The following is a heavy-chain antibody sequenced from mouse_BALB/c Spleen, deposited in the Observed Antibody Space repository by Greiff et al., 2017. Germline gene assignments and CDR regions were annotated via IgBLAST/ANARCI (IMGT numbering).Heavy chain of an antibody. D-gene: IGHD2-10*02. J-gene: IGHJ2*01. CDR3: ARGYGQYYFDY. Sequence: VQLQQSGAELVKPGASVKLSCKASGYTFTSYYMYWVKQRPGQGLEWIGYINPYNDGTKYNEKFKGKATLTSDKSSSTAYMELSSLTSEDSAVYYCARGYGQYYFDYWGQGTTLTVSS. CDR2: INPYNDGT. V-gene: IGHV1-14*01. CDR1: GYTFTSYY.